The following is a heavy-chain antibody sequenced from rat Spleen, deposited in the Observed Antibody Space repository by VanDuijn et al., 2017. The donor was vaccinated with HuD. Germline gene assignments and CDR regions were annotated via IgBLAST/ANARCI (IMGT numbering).Heavy chain of an antibody. Sequence: QVQLKESGPGLVQPSQTLSLTCTVSGFSLTSNGVSWVRQPPGKGLEWLAAVSSGGNTYYNSALKSRLSISKDTSKSQVFLKMNSLQTEDTAIYFCTRPNNPYWYFDFWGPGTMVTVSS. V-gene: IGHV2S12*01. CDR3: TRPNNPYWYFDF. CDR1: GFSLTSNG. D-gene: IGHD1-5*01. CDR2: VSSGGNT. J-gene: IGHJ1*01.